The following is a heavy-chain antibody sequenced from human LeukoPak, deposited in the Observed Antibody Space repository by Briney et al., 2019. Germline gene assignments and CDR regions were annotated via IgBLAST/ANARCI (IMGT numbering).Heavy chain of an antibody. J-gene: IGHJ5*02. CDR2: IYPGDSDT. CDR1: GYSFTSYW. Sequence: GESLKISCNGSGYSFTSYWLGWVRQMPGKGLGWVWIIYPGDSDTGYSPSFQGQVTISADKSISTAYLQWSSLKASDTAMYYCARHGRDDSSGYYTFDPWGQGTLVTVSS. V-gene: IGHV5-51*01. D-gene: IGHD3-22*01. CDR3: ARHGRDDSSGYYTFDP.